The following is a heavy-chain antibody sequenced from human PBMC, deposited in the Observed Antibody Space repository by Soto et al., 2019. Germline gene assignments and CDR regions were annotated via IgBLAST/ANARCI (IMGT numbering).Heavy chain of an antibody. D-gene: IGHD2-15*01. Sequence: QVQLVESGGGVVQPGRSLRLSCAASGFTFSSYAMPWVRQAPGKGLEWVAVISYDGSNKYYADSVKGRFTISRDNSKNTLYLQMNSLRAEDTAVYYCARVYCSGGSCWNAFDIWGQGTMVTVSS. CDR1: GFTFSSYA. CDR2: ISYDGSNK. J-gene: IGHJ3*02. V-gene: IGHV3-30-3*01. CDR3: ARVYCSGGSCWNAFDI.